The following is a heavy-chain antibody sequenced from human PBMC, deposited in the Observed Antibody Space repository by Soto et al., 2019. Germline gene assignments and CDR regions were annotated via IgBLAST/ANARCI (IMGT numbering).Heavy chain of an antibody. J-gene: IGHJ5*02. V-gene: IGHV4-4*02. D-gene: IGHD2-2*01. CDR1: GDSISSGAW. Sequence: QVQLQESGPGLVKASETLSLTCAVSGDSISSGAWWSWVRQSPGKGLQCIGEIYHSGNTRNNPSLRRRVTMSVDKSNNQFSLNLMSVTAADTATYYCARDSRTGCSSTDCYMSWGRGILVTVSS. CDR2: IYHSGNT. CDR3: ARDSRTGCSSTDCYMS.